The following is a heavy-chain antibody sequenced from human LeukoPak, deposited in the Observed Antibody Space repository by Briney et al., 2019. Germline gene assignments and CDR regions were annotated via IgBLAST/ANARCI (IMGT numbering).Heavy chain of an antibody. CDR3: ASRIVGATTLTVY. CDR2: IYYSGST. Sequence: SETLSLTXTVSGGSISRSGYYWGWIRQPPGKGLDWIGNIYYSGSTYYNPSLKSRVTISADTSKNQFSLKLSSVTAADTAVYYCASRIVGATTLTVYWGQGTLVTVSS. D-gene: IGHD1-26*01. J-gene: IGHJ4*02. V-gene: IGHV4-39*01. CDR1: GGSISRSGYY.